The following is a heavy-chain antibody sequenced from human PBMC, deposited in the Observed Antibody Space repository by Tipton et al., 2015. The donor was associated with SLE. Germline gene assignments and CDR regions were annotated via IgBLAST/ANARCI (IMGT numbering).Heavy chain of an antibody. D-gene: IGHD5-12*01. V-gene: IGHV4-61*09. Sequence: TLSLTCAVSGGSISSGGYSWSWIRQPAGKGLEWIGYIYTSGSTNYNPSLKSRVTISVDTSKNQFSLKLSSVTAADTAVYYCATHGVDVRWGQGTLVTVSS. CDR2: IYTSGST. J-gene: IGHJ4*02. CDR3: ATHGVDVR. CDR1: GGSISSGGYS.